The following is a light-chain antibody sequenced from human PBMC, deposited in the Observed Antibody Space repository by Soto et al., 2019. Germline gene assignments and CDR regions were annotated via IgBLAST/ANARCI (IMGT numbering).Light chain of an antibody. Sequence: VLTQSPATLSLSPGERATLSCRASQSVTKYLAWYQQKPGQALRLVMYAVSKRATGIPARFSGSGSGTDFTLTSSSREPEDFAVYYCHQRSNWPLTFGGGTKLEI. CDR1: QSVTKY. CDR3: HQRSNWPLT. CDR2: AVS. J-gene: IGKJ4*01. V-gene: IGKV3-11*01.